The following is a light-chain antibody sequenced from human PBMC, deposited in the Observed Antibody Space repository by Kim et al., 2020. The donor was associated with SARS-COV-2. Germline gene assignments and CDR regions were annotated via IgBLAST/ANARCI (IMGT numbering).Light chain of an antibody. Sequence: ASGGERVTITGRAGQSISSWLAWYQQKPGKAPKLLIYKASSLESGVPSRCSGSGSGTEFTLTLSSLQPDDFATYYCQQYNSYSYTFGQGTKLEI. J-gene: IGKJ2*01. CDR3: QQYNSYSYT. V-gene: IGKV1-5*03. CDR2: KAS. CDR1: QSISSW.